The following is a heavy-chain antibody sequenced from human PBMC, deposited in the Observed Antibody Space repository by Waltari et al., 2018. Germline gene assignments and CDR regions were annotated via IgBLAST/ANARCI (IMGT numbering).Heavy chain of an antibody. CDR3: ATTNYYDSSGYYPNFYFDY. CDR1: GGSVRSRSSY. Sequence: QLQLQDSGPGLVKPSETLSLPCTVSGGSVRSRSSYWRWIRQPPGKGLEWIGSIYYSGRTYYNPSLKSRVNISVDTSKNQFSLKLSSVTAADTAVYYCATTNYYDSSGYYPNFYFDYWGQGTLVTVSS. V-gene: IGHV4-39*01. J-gene: IGHJ4*02. D-gene: IGHD3-22*01. CDR2: IYYSGRT.